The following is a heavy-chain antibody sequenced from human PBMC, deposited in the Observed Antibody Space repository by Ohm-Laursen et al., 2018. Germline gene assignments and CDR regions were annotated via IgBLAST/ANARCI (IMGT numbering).Heavy chain of an antibody. V-gene: IGHV4-59*12. Sequence: SETLSLTCIVPDAAFRRDYWTWIRQFPGREMEWIGYIHYDGRTVYNPSLRSRLTMSIDTSKKQFSLRLTSATAADTAIYYCARLPDHSGWPFDYWGQGTLVTVSS. CDR3: ARLPDHSGWPFDY. D-gene: IGHD6-19*01. CDR2: IHYDGRT. CDR1: DAAFRRDY. J-gene: IGHJ4*02.